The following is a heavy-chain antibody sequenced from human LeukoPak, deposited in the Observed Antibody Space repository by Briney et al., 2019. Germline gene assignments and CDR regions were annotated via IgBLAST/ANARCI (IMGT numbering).Heavy chain of an antibody. D-gene: IGHD2-2*01. CDR1: GGSISSHY. CDR2: IYYSGST. Sequence: SETLSLTCTVSGGSISSHYWSWIRQPPGKGLGWIGYIYYSGSTDYNPSLKSRVTISVDTSKNQFSLKLSSVTAADTAVYYCARIHIPAALFYYYYMDVWGKGTTVTVSS. CDR3: ARIHIPAALFYYYYMDV. J-gene: IGHJ6*03. V-gene: IGHV4-59*11.